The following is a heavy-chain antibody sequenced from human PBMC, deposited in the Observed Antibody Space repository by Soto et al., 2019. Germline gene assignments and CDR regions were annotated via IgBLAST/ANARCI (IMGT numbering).Heavy chain of an antibody. D-gene: IGHD1-1*01. CDR2: ISPSAGST. CDR1: GFTFSSYA. Sequence: PGGSLRLSCAASGFTFSSYAMTWVRQASGKGLEWVSRISPSAGSTYYADSVKGRFTISRDNSKNTLYLQMNSLRAEDTAVYYCAKKTGNIYYFDSWGQGTLVNVSS. CDR3: AKKTGNIYYFDS. J-gene: IGHJ4*02. V-gene: IGHV3-23*01.